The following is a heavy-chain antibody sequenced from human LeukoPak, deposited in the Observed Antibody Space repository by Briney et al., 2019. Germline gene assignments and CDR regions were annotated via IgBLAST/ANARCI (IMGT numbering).Heavy chain of an antibody. J-gene: IGHJ3*02. CDR3: AKEGRYCSGGSCFSAAFDI. CDR1: GLPLSSYA. CDR2: ISGRGGST. Sequence: KTGGSLRLSCAASGLPLSSYAMSWVRQAPGEGLEWVSAISGRGGSTYYADSVKGRCTISRDNSKNTLYLQMNSLRAEDTAVYYCAKEGRYCSGGSCFSAAFDIWGQGTMVTVSS. D-gene: IGHD2-15*01. V-gene: IGHV3-23*01.